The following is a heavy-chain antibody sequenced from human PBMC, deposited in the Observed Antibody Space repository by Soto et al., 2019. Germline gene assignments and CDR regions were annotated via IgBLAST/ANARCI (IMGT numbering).Heavy chain of an antibody. CDR2: IYYSGST. Sequence: SETLSLTCDVSGCSIRSYYWSWIRQPPGKGLEWIGYIYYSGSTNYNPSLKSRVTISVDTSKNQFSLKLSSVTAADTAVYYCAGEYSGSSFDYWGQGTLVTVSS. J-gene: IGHJ4*02. D-gene: IGHD1-26*01. V-gene: IGHV4-59*01. CDR3: AGEYSGSSFDY. CDR1: GCSIRSYY.